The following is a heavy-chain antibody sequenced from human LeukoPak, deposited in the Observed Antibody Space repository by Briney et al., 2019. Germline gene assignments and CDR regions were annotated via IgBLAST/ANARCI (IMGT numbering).Heavy chain of an antibody. CDR3: AKAPVVVTRPPLY. CDR2: ISGSGGST. CDR1: GFTFSSYA. V-gene: IGHV3-23*01. Sequence: PGGSLRLSCAASGFTFSSYAMSWVRQAPGKGLEWVSAISGSGGSTYYADSVKGRFTISSDNSKNTLYLQMNSLRAEDTAVYYCAKAPVVVTRPPLYWGQGTLVTVSS. D-gene: IGHD3-3*01. J-gene: IGHJ4*02.